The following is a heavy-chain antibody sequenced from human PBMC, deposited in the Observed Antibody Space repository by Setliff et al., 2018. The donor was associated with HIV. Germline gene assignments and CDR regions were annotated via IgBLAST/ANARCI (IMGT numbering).Heavy chain of an antibody. CDR3: ARGHHFYWYFDL. J-gene: IGHJ2*01. V-gene: IGHV1-69*13. CDR2: IIPIYGTP. Sequence: SVKVSCKGSGYTFTSYDINWVRQAPGQGLEWMGGIIPIYGTPIYAQKFQGRVTITADESTSTAYMELRGLTPDDTAVYYCARGHHFYWYFDLWGPGTLVTVSS. CDR1: GYTFTSYD.